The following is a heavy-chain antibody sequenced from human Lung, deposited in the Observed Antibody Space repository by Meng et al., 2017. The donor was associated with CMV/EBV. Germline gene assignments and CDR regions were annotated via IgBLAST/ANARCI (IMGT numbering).Heavy chain of an antibody. J-gene: IGHJ4*02. CDR2: IYHTGVT. CDR3: ATSPDGPAGFDY. Sequence: SXTXSLXCGAYGGSFSGHYRSWIRQSPGKGLEWIGEIYHTGVTNYHPSLKSRVTISLDTSKMQFSLKLTSVTAADTAVYYCATSPDGPAGFDYWGQGGLVTVSS. V-gene: IGHV4-34*01. D-gene: IGHD2-2*01. CDR1: GGSFSGHY.